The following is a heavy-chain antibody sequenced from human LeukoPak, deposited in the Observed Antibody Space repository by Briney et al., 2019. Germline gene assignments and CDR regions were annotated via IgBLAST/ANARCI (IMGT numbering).Heavy chain of an antibody. CDR1: GGSISSYY. D-gene: IGHD2-15*01. Sequence: PSETLSLTCTVSGGSISSYYWSWIRQPPGKGLEWIWYIYYSGSTNYNPSLKSRVTISVDTSKNQFPLKLSSVTAADTAVYYCAGVVVAAYHREYYFDYWGQGTLVTVSS. CDR3: AGVVVAAYHREYYFDY. J-gene: IGHJ4*02. CDR2: IYYSGST. V-gene: IGHV4-59*01.